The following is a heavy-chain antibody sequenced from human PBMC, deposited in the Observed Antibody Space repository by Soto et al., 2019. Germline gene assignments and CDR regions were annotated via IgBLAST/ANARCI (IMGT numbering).Heavy chain of an antibody. CDR1: GFSLSARAVG. J-gene: IGHJ4*02. D-gene: IGHD6-19*01. Sequence: QISLKESGPTLVKPPQTLTLTCTFSGFSLSARAVGVGWIRQPPGKALEWLALIYWDDDNRYSPSLKNRLTVTKHTSKNQVVLTMTNMDPVDTATYYWAHSSGWTLDYWGQGTLVTVSS. CDR2: IYWDDDN. V-gene: IGHV2-5*02. CDR3: AHSSGWTLDY.